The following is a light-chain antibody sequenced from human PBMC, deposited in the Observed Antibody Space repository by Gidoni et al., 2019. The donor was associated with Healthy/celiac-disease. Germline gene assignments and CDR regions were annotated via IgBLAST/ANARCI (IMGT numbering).Light chain of an antibody. CDR2: RNN. CDR1: SSNIGSNY. V-gene: IGLV1-47*01. CDR3: AAWDDSLSGHVV. Sequence: QSVLPQPPSASGTPRQRVTISCSGSSSNIGSNYVYWYQQLPGTAPKLLIYRNNQRPSGVPDRFSGSKSGTSASLAISGLRSEDEADYYCAAWDDSLSGHVVFGGGTKLTVL. J-gene: IGLJ2*01.